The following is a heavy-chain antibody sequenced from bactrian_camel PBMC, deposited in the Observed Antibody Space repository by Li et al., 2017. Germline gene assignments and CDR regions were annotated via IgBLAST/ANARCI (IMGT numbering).Heavy chain of an antibody. CDR3: AAERCNTILVMEAYEYTN. Sequence: QLVESGGGLVQPGGSLRLSCAASGFTFSNYAMSWVRQAPGKGLEWVSAINSGGGTTYYTDSVKGRFTISRDNAKNTLYLQLNSLKTEDTGTYYCAAERCNTILVMEAYEYTNWGQGTQVTVS. V-gene: IGHV3S31*01. D-gene: IGHD2*01. J-gene: IGHJ4*01. CDR1: GFTFSNYA. CDR2: INSGGGTT.